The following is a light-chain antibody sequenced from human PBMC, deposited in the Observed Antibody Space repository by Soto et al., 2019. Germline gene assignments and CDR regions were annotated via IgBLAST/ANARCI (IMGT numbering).Light chain of an antibody. CDR2: DVT. J-gene: IGLJ2*01. CDR3: ASYGGYYVV. V-gene: IGLV2-8*01. CDR1: SSDVGGYDY. Sequence: QSALTQPPSASGSPGQSVAISCTGTSSDVGGYDYASWFQQNPGKAPKLMIYDVTKRPSGVPDRFSGSKSGNTASLTVSGLQAEDEAYYYCASYGGYYVVFGGGTQLTVL.